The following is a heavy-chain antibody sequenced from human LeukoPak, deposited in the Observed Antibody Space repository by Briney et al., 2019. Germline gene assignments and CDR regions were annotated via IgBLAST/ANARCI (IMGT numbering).Heavy chain of an antibody. V-gene: IGHV1-69*06. CDR2: IIPIFGTA. CDR3: ARGKERVVWQQRYYYYGMDV. Sequence: SVKVSCKASGGTFSSYAISWVRQVPGQGLEWMGGIIPIFGTANYAQKFQGRVTITADKSTSTAYMELSSLRSEDTAVYYCARGKERVVWQQRYYYYGMDVWGKGTTVTVSS. CDR1: GGTFSSYA. D-gene: IGHD6-13*01. J-gene: IGHJ6*04.